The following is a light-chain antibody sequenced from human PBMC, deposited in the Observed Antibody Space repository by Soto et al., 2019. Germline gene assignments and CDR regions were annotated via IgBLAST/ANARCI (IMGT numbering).Light chain of an antibody. J-gene: IGKJ3*01. Sequence: EIVLTQSPATLSLSPGERATLSCRASQSVSNYLAWYQEKPGQAPRLLIYGASSRATGIPDRFSGSGSGTDFTLTISRLEPEDFAVYYCQQYGSSPRTFGPGTKVDIK. CDR1: QSVSNY. CDR3: QQYGSSPRT. CDR2: GAS. V-gene: IGKV3-20*01.